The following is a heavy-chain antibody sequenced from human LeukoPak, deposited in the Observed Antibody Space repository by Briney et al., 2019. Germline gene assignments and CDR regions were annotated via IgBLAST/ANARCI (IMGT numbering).Heavy chain of an antibody. CDR2: IYSGGTT. Sequence: PGGSLRLSCAASGFTVSNNYMSWVRQAPGKGLEWVSVIYSGGTTYYADSVKGRFTISRDNSKNTLDLQMNSLRAEDTAIYYCVKDRYSSAYYFENWGQGTLVTVSS. V-gene: IGHV3-53*01. CDR3: VKDRYSSAYYFEN. D-gene: IGHD5-18*01. J-gene: IGHJ4*02. CDR1: GFTVSNNY.